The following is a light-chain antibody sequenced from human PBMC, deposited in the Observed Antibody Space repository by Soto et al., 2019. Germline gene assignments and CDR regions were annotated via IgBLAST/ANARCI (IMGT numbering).Light chain of an antibody. V-gene: IGKV3-20*01. CDR1: QSVSSSY. J-gene: IGKJ1*01. CDR3: QQYGSSRT. CDR2: GAS. Sequence: EIVLTQSPGTLSLSPGERATLSCRASQSVSSSYLAWYQQKPGQAPRLLIYGASSRATGIPDRFRGSGSGTDFTVPISRLEPEDFAVYYCQQYGSSRTFGQATKVEIK.